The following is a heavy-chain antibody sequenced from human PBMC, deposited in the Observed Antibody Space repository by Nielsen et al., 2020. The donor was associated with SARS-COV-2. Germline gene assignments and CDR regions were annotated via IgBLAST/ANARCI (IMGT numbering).Heavy chain of an antibody. V-gene: IGHV3-23*01. CDR2: ISAST. CDR1: GFPFSSYE. CDR3: ARVEGSSWYFEY. J-gene: IGHJ4*02. D-gene: IGHD6-13*01. Sequence: GESLKISCAASGFPFSSYEMNWVRQAPGKGLEWVSAISASTYYADSVKGRFTISRDNSKNTLYLQMNSLRAEDTAVYYCARVEGSSWYFEYWGQGTLVTVSS.